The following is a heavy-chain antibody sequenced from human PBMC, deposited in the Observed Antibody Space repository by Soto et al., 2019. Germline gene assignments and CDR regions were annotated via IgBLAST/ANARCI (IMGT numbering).Heavy chain of an antibody. J-gene: IGHJ4*02. Sequence: GGSLRLSCAASGFTFSSYWMSWVRQAPGKGLEWVANIKQDGSEKYYVDSVKGRFTISRDNAKNSLYLQMNSLRDEDTAVYYCARAPRGNYGYPSYFDYWGQGTLVTVSS. V-gene: IGHV3-7*02. D-gene: IGHD5-18*01. CDR3: ARAPRGNYGYPSYFDY. CDR1: GFTFSSYW. CDR2: IKQDGSEK.